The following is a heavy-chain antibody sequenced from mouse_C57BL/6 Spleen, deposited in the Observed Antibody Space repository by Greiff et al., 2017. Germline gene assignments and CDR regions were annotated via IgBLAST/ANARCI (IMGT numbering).Heavy chain of an antibody. CDR2: IRSKSNNYAT. J-gene: IGHJ2*01. Sequence: DVMLVESGGGLVQPKGSLKLSCAASGFSFNTYAMNWVRQAPGKGLEWVARIRSKSNNYATYYADSVKDRFTISRDDSESMLYLQMNNLKTEDTAMYYCVRHGFYFDYWGQGTTLTVSS. V-gene: IGHV10-1*01. CDR1: GFSFNTYA. CDR3: VRHGFYFDY.